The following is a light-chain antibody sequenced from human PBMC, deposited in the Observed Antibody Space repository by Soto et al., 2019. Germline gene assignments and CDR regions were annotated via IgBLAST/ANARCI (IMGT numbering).Light chain of an antibody. CDR1: QSISSN. J-gene: IGKJ4*01. CDR3: QHYNNWPPRVT. V-gene: IGKV3-15*01. CDR2: GAS. Sequence: IVMTQSPATLAVSPGERATLSCRASQSISSNLAWYQQKPGQAPRLLIYGASTRATDIPARFSGSESGTEFTLTISSLQSEDFAFYYCQHYNNWPPRVTFGGGTKVEIK.